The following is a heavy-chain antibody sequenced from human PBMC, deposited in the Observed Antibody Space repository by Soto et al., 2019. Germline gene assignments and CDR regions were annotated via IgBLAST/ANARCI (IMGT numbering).Heavy chain of an antibody. Sequence: APVKVSSKASGFTFSSSSIQWVRQARGQRLERIGWIGGGSGNKHYGQKVQDRVTFTRAMLKNTDHMEPSSLRSGDTGVDYFAALGIKFGHWRQGPHVTVAS. CDR3: AALGIKFGH. CDR2: IGGGSGNK. D-gene: IGHD1-20*01. CDR1: GFTFSSSS. J-gene: IGHJ4*02. V-gene: IGHV1-58*02.